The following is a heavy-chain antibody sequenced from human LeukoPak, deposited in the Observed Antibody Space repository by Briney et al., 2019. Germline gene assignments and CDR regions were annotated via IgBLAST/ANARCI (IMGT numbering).Heavy chain of an antibody. CDR2: FYRGGST. CDR1: GFTVSDNY. J-gene: IGHJ1*01. D-gene: IGHD5-24*01. CDR3: ARGDGYNYFQN. Sequence: GGSLRLSCAASGFTVSDNYMSWVRQAPGKGLEWVSVFYRGGSTYYADSVKGRFTISRDSSKNTVDLQMNSLRAEDTAVYYCARGDGYNYFQNWGQGTLVSVSS. V-gene: IGHV3-53*01.